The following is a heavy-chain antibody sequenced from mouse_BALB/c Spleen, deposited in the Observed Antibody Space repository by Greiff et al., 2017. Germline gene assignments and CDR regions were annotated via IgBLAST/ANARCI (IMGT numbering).Heavy chain of an antibody. CDR1: GYAFTSYN. CDR3: ARGGGSYYGYDHDAMDY. D-gene: IGHD2-2*01. V-gene: IGHV1S135*01. CDR2: IDPYNGGT. J-gene: IGHJ4*01. Sequence: VQLQQSGPELVKPGASVKVSCKASGYAFTSYNMHWVKQSHGKSLEWIGYIDPYNGGTSYNQKFKGKATLTVDKSSSTAYMHLNSLTSEDSAVYYCARGGGSYYGYDHDAMDYWGQGTSVTVSS.